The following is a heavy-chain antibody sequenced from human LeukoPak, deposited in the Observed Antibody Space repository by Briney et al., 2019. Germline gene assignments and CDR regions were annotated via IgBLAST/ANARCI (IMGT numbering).Heavy chain of an antibody. CDR3: TRVISGYTYDGLDY. D-gene: IGHD5-18*01. J-gene: IGHJ4*02. V-gene: IGHV3-30*03. CDR2: ISYDGSNK. CDR1: GFTFSSYG. Sequence: PGGTLRLSCAASGFTFSSYGMSWVRQAPGKGLEWVAVISYDGSNKYYADSVKGRFTISRDNSKNTLYLQMNSLRAEDTAVYYCTRVISGYTYDGLDYWGQGTLVTVSS.